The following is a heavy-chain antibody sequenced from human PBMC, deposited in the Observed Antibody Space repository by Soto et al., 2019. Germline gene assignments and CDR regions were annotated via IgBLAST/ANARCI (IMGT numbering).Heavy chain of an antibody. D-gene: IGHD2-15*01. CDR2: ISGTGGT. Sequence: EVQLWESGGGLVQPGGSLRHSCAVSGFTFSSHVMSWVRQAPGKGLEWVSAISGTGGTYYADSVKGRFTISRDNSKNALYLQMNNPRDEDTAVYYCAKDRRGAYCSGGICYSLDYWGQGTLVIVSS. CDR1: GFTFSSHV. V-gene: IGHV3-23*01. CDR3: AKDRRGAYCSGGICYSLDY. J-gene: IGHJ4*02.